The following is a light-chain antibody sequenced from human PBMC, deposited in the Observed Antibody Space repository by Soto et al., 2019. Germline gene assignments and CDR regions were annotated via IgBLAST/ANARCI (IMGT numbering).Light chain of an antibody. Sequence: PGERATLSCRASQSVSSNLAWYQQKPGQAPRLLIYGASTRATGIPARFSGSGSGTEFTLTISSLQSEDFAVYYCQQYNNWPPPLTFGGGTKVEIK. CDR3: QQYNNWPPPLT. CDR2: GAS. V-gene: IGKV3-15*01. CDR1: QSVSSN. J-gene: IGKJ4*01.